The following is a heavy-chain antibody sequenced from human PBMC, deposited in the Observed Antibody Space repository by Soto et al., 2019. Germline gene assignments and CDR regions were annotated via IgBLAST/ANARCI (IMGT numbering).Heavy chain of an antibody. CDR2: INASGGST. D-gene: IGHD6-25*01. J-gene: IGHJ4*02. CDR3: ASDGRSSYRSGWDYFDY. V-gene: IGHV1-46*01. CDR1: GYTFTSYY. Sequence: QVQLGQSGAEVKKPGASVKVSCKASGYTFTSYYMYWVRQAPGQGLEWMGIINASGGSTSYAQKFQGRVTMTRARATSTGYMELRSLRSADTAVSDCASDGRSSYRSGWDYFDYWGQGTLVTVSS.